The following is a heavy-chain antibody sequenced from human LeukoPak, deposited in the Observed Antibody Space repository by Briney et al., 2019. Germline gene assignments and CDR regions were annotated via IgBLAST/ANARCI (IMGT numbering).Heavy chain of an antibody. Sequence: SETLSLTCAVYGGSFSSYYWSWIRQPPGKGLEWIGEINHSGSTNYNPSLKSRVTISVDTSKNQFSLKLSSVTAADTAVYYCARRGSWYRAFDIWGQGTMVTVSS. J-gene: IGHJ3*02. CDR3: ARRGSWYRAFDI. CDR2: INHSGST. V-gene: IGHV4-34*01. CDR1: GGSFSSYY. D-gene: IGHD6-13*01.